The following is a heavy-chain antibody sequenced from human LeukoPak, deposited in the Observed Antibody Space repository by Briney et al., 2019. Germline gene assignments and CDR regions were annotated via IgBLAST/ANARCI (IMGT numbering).Heavy chain of an antibody. CDR1: GGSFSGYY. CDR2: IYTSGST. D-gene: IGHD4-17*01. V-gene: IGHV4-59*10. J-gene: IGHJ3*02. Sequence: SETLSLTCAVYGGSFSGYYWSWIRQPAGKGLEWIGRIYTSGSTNYNPSLKSRVTMSVDTSKNQFSLKLGSVTAADTAVYDCARGGYGDYDAFDIWGQGTMVTVSS. CDR3: ARGGYGDYDAFDI.